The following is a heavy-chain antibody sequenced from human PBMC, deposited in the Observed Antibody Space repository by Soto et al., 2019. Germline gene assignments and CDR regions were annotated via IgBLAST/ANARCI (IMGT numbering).Heavy chain of an antibody. CDR2: ISGSGGST. D-gene: IGHD1-1*01. CDR3: AKDPEYNWNDAPPRKFDY. J-gene: IGHJ4*02. V-gene: IGHV3-23*01. Sequence: GGSKRLSCAASGFNFSSYSVSWVRQAPGKGLEWVSAISGSGGSTYYADSVKGRFTISRDNSKNTLYLQMNSLRAEDTAVYYCAKDPEYNWNDAPPRKFDYWGQGTLVTVSS. CDR1: GFNFSSYS.